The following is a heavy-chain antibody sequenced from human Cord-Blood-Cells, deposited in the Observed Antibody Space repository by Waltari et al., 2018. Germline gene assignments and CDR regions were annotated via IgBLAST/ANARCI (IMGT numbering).Heavy chain of an antibody. CDR1: GYSISSGYY. D-gene: IGHD5-18*01. Sequence: QVQLQESGPGLVKPSETLSLTCTVSGYSISSGYYWGWIRQPPGKGLEWIGSIYHSGSTYYNPSLKSRVTISVDTSKNQFSLKLGSVTAADTAVYYWASAWIQLWFDYWGQGTLVTVSS. J-gene: IGHJ4*02. V-gene: IGHV4-38-2*02. CDR2: IYHSGST. CDR3: ASAWIQLWFDY.